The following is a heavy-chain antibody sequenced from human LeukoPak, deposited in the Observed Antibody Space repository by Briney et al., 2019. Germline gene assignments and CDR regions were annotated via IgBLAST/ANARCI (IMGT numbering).Heavy chain of an antibody. V-gene: IGHV1-24*01. CDR1: GYTLTELS. J-gene: IGHJ4*02. CDR2: FDPEDGET. CDR3: ATAASLVVQFDY. Sequence: GASVTVSCTVSGYTLTELSMHWVRQAPGKGLEWMGGFDPEDGETIYAQKFQGRVTMTEDTSTDTAYMELSSLRSEDTAVYYCATAASLVVQFDYWGQGTLVTVSS. D-gene: IGHD2-15*01.